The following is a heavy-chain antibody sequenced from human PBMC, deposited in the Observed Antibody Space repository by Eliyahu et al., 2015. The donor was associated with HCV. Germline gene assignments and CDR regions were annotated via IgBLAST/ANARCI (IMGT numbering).Heavy chain of an antibody. J-gene: IGHJ4*02. CDR2: ITWNGAST. D-gene: IGHD3-22*01. Sequence: EVHLVESGGGVVRPGGSLXLSCAASGFTFXXYGLNWVRQRPGKGXGWVSGITWNGASTGYADSVKARFTVSRDNAKNSVFLKMNSLGAEDTALYYCARDVVPWNYDSSGSMSDSWGQGTLVTVSS. CDR3: ARDVVPWNYDSSGSMSDS. V-gene: IGHV3-20*04. CDR1: GFTFXXYG.